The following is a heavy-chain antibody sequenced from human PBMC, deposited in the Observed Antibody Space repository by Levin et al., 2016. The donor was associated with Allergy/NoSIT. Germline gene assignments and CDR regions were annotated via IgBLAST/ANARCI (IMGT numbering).Heavy chain of an antibody. D-gene: IGHD3-22*01. CDR2: IIPKFGRT. J-gene: IGHJ6*03. CDR3: ARAHYFDSGGYYGRGHYYYYHMDV. Sequence: WVRQAPGQGLEWMGGIIPKFGRTTNAQKFQGRVTITADESTSTAYMELSGLRFEDTAVYYCARAHYFDSGGYYGRGHYYYYHMDVWGKGTTVTVSS. V-gene: IGHV1-69*01.